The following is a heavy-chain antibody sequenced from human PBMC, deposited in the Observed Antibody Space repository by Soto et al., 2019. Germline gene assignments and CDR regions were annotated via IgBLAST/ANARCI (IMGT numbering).Heavy chain of an antibody. CDR2: INHSGST. CDR1: GGSFRGYY. D-gene: IGHD6-13*01. Sequence: PWETLSLTCGVYGGSFRGYYWSWIRQTPGKGLEWIGEINHSGSTNYNPSLKSRVTTSVDTSKNQFSLKLSSVTAADTAVYYCASGGVAAAGTGGYYYYGMDVWGQGTTVTVSS. J-gene: IGHJ6*02. CDR3: ASGGVAAAGTGGYYYYGMDV. V-gene: IGHV4-34*01.